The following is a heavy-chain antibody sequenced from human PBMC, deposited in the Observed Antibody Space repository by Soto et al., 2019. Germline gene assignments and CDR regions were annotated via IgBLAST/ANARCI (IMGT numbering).Heavy chain of an antibody. CDR1: GFTFSSYG. J-gene: IGHJ4*02. D-gene: IGHD4-17*01. V-gene: IGHV3-30*18. CDR2: ISYDGSNK. CDR3: AKSPLSVTSSYYFDY. Sequence: QVQLVESGGGVVQPGRSLRLSFAASGFTFSSYGMHWVRQAPGKGLEWVAVISYDGSNKYYADSVKGRFTISRDNSNNTLYLQMNSLRAEDTAVYYCAKSPLSVTSSYYFDYWGQGTLVTVSS.